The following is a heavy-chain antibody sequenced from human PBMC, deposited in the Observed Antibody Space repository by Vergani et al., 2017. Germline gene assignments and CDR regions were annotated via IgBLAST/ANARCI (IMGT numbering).Heavy chain of an antibody. V-gene: IGHV3-33*01. CDR3: ARDGGDGYNLGTNFDY. Sequence: QVQLVESGGGVVQPGRSLRLSCAASGFTFSSYGMHWVRQVPGKGLEWVAVIWYDGSNKYYADSVKGRFTISRDNSKNTLYLQMNSLRAEDTAVYYCARDGGDGYNLGTNFDYWGQGTLVTVSS. D-gene: IGHD5-24*01. CDR2: IWYDGSNK. CDR1: GFTFSSYG. J-gene: IGHJ4*02.